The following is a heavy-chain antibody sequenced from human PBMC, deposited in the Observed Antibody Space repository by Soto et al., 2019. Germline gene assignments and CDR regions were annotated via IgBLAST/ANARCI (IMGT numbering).Heavy chain of an antibody. J-gene: IGHJ4*02. CDR3: ARNSYDSGGGFDY. Sequence: EVQLVESGGGLIQPGGSLRLSCAASGFIVSSNYMSWVRQAPGKGLEWVSGIYRDGSTYYADSVKGRFTISRDNSKNTLYSQMNSLRAEDSAVYYRARNSYDSGGGFDYWGQGTLVTVSS. CDR2: IYRDGST. CDR1: GFIVSSNY. V-gene: IGHV3-53*01. D-gene: IGHD3-22*01.